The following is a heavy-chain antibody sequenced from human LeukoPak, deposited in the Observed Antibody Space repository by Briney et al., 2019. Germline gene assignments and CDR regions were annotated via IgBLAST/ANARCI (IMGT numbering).Heavy chain of an antibody. CDR2: IIPIFGTA. V-gene: IGHV1-69*13. CDR3: ASGLHFSGGSEDFDY. CDR1: GGTFSSYA. D-gene: IGHD2-15*01. Sequence: SVKVSCKASGGTFSSYAISWVRQAPGQGLEWMGGIIPIFGTADYAQKFQGRVTITADESTSTAYMELSSLRSEDTAVYYCASGLHFSGGSEDFDYWGQGTLVTVSS. J-gene: IGHJ4*02.